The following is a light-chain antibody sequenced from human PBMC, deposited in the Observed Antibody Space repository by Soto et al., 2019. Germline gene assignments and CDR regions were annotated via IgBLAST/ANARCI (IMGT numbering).Light chain of an antibody. Sequence: QSVLTQPASVSGSPGQSITISCTGSSNDVGGYNYVSWYQQHPGQAPKLIIYEVSDRPSGVSPRFSGSKSGNTASLTISGLQVEDEADYFCTSYAGSSTYVFGTGTKVTVL. CDR1: SNDVGGYNY. V-gene: IGLV2-14*01. CDR2: EVS. CDR3: TSYAGSSTYV. J-gene: IGLJ1*01.